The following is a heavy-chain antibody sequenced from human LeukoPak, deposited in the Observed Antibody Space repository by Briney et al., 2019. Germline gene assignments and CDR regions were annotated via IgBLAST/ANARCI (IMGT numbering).Heavy chain of an antibody. CDR1: GGTFSSYY. D-gene: IGHD3-3*01. Sequence: GASVKVSCKASGGTFSSYYMHWVRQAPGQGLEWMGIINPSGGSTSYAQKFQGRVTMTRDTSTSTVYMELSSLRSEDTAVYYCARDRGITIFGVYYGMDVWGQGTTVTVSS. J-gene: IGHJ6*02. V-gene: IGHV1-46*01. CDR3: ARDRGITIFGVYYGMDV. CDR2: INPSGGST.